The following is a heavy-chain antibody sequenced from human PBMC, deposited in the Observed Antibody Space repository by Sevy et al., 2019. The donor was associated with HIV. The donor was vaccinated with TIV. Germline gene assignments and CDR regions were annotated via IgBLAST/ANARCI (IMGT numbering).Heavy chain of an antibody. CDR2: IKQDGSEK. CDR1: GFTFSSYW. D-gene: IGHD1-26*01. V-gene: IGHV3-7*01. Sequence: RGSLRLSCAASGFTFSSYWMSWVRQAPGKGLEWVANIKQDGSEKYYVDSVKGRFTISRDNAKNSLYLQMNSLRAEDTAVYYCAREIVGSGSYYGVGYYYGMDVWGQGTTVTVSS. J-gene: IGHJ6*02. CDR3: AREIVGSGSYYGVGYYYGMDV.